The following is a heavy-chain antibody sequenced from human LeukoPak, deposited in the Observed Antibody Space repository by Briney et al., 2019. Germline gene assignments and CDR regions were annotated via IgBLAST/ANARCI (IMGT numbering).Heavy chain of an antibody. Sequence: ASVTVSCKASGYTFTNYGMSGVRQAPGQGIEWMGWISAHNGNTNYAQKFQGRVTMTTDTSTNTAYMELRSLRSDDAAVYYCARDSDTRVIAAKFAYWGQGTLVTVSS. CDR1: GYTFTNYG. V-gene: IGHV1-18*01. J-gene: IGHJ4*02. CDR2: ISAHNGNT. CDR3: ARDSDTRVIAAKFAY. D-gene: IGHD6-13*01.